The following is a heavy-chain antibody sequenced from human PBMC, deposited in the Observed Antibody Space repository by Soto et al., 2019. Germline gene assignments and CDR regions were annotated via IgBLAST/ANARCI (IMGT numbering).Heavy chain of an antibody. CDR2: IYYSGST. Sequence: QVQLQESGPGLVKPSETLSLTCTVSGGSISSYYWSWIRQPPGKGLEWIGYIYYSGSTNYNPSLKSRVTISVDTSKNQFSLKLSSVTAADTAVYYCARTQLLYSGYDLTYYFDYWGQGTLVTVSS. CDR1: GGSISSYY. J-gene: IGHJ4*02. V-gene: IGHV4-59*08. CDR3: ARTQLLYSGYDLTYYFDY. D-gene: IGHD5-12*01.